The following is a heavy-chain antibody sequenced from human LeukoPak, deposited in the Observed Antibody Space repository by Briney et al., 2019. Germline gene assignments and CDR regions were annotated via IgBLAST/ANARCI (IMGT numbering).Heavy chain of an antibody. J-gene: IGHJ6*02. D-gene: IGHD3-3*01. CDR2: IYYSGST. CDR3: ARHENDYDFWSGYPHMDV. CDR1: GGSISSYY. Sequence: SETLSLTCTVSGGSISSYYRSWIRQPPGKGLEWIGYIYYSGSTNYNPSLKSRVTISVDTSKNQFSLKLSSVTAADTAVYYCARHENDYDFWSGYPHMDVWGQGTTVTVSS. V-gene: IGHV4-59*08.